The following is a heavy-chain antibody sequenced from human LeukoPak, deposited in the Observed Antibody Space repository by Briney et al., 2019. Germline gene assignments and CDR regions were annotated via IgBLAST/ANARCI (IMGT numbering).Heavy chain of an antibody. J-gene: IGHJ3*02. Sequence: GGSLRLSCAASGFTFSSYWMSWVRQAPGKGLEWVANIKQDGSEKYYVDSVKGRFTISRDNAKKSLYLQMNSLRAEDTAVYYCARGLRLGELSFALGAFDIWGQGTMVTVSS. CDR2: IKQDGSEK. V-gene: IGHV3-7*01. CDR3: ARGLRLGELSFALGAFDI. D-gene: IGHD3-16*02. CDR1: GFTFSSYW.